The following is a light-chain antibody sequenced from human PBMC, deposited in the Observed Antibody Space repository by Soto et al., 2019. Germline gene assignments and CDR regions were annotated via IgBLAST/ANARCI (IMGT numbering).Light chain of an antibody. CDR2: RAS. V-gene: IGKV2-30*02. CDR1: QSLVHSDGNTY. CDR3: MQGTHWPWT. Sequence: DVEMTQSPLSLPVSLGQPASISCRSSQSLVHSDGNTYLNWFQQRPGQSPRRLISRASNRDSGVPDRFSGVGSGTDVTLKISRVETEDVAVYYCMQGTHWPWTLGQGTKVEIK. J-gene: IGKJ1*01.